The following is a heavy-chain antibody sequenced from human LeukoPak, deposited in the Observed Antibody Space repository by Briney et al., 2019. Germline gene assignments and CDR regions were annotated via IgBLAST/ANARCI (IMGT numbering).Heavy chain of an antibody. Sequence: PGGSLRLSCAASGFTFSIYAMNWVRQAPGKGLEWVSAISGSGGSTNYADSVKGRFTISRDDSKNTLYLQMNSLRAEDTAVYYCAKETSSSFDYWGQGTLVTVSS. V-gene: IGHV3-23*01. CDR3: AKETSSSFDY. CDR1: GFTFSIYA. J-gene: IGHJ4*02. CDR2: ISGSGGST. D-gene: IGHD6-6*01.